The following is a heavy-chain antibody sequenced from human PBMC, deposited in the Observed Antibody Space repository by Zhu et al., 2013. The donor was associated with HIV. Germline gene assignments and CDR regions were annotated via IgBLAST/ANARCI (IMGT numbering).Heavy chain of an antibody. CDR2: ISTYNGDT. V-gene: IGHV1-18*01. Sequence: QVHLVQSGVEVKKPGASVKVSCKASGYIFTTYGVSWLRQAPGQGLEWMGWISTYNGDTNYAQKFQGRVTMTTDTSTTTAYMELRSLTSDDTAVYYCARLPRIPTNLRAYYNYMDVWGKGTTITVAS. D-gene: IGHD2-8*01. CDR3: ARLPRIPTNLRAYYNYMDV. J-gene: IGHJ6*03. CDR1: GYIFTTYG.